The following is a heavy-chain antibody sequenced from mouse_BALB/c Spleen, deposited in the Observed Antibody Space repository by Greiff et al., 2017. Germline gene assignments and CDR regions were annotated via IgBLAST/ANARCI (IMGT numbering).Heavy chain of an antibody. V-gene: IGHV6-6*02. J-gene: IGHJ1*01. CDR1: GFTFSNYW. Sequence: EVKLQESGGGLVQPGGSMKLSCVASGFTFSNYWMNWVRQSPEKGLEWVAEIRLKSNNYATHYAESVKGRFTISRDDSKSSVYLQMNNLRAEDTGIYYCTRSSLDWYFDVWGAGTTVTVSS. CDR2: IRLKSNNYAT. CDR3: TRSSLDWYFDV.